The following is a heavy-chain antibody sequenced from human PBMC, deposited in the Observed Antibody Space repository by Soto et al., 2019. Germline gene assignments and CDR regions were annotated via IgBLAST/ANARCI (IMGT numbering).Heavy chain of an antibody. CDR3: AKDRTRISYYCYGMDV. J-gene: IGHJ6*02. D-gene: IGHD1-20*01. CDR2: ISYDGSNK. V-gene: IGHV3-30*18. Sequence: SLRLSCAASGFTFSSYGMHWVRQAPCKGLEWVAVISYDGSNKYYADSVKGRFTISRDNSKNTLYLRMNSLRAEDTAVYYCAKDRTRISYYCYGMDVWGQGTTVTVSS. CDR1: GFTFSSYG.